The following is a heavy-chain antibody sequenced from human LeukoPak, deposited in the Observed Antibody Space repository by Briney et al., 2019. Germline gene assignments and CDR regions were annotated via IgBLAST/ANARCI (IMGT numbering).Heavy chain of an antibody. J-gene: IGHJ3*02. V-gene: IGHV4-4*09. CDR3: ARHHCSSTSCYVTGSDAFDI. CDR1: GGSISSYY. CDR2: IYTSGST. Sequence: SETLSLTCTVSGGSISSYYWSWIRQPPGKGLEWIGYIYTSGSTNYNPSLKSRVTISVDTSKNQFSLKLSSVTAAGTAVYYCARHHCSSTSCYVTGSDAFDIWGQGTMVTVSS. D-gene: IGHD2-2*01.